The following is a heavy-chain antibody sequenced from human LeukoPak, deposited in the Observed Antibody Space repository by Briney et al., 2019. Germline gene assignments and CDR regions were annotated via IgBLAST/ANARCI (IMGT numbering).Heavy chain of an antibody. D-gene: IGHD4-23*01. J-gene: IGHJ2*01. V-gene: IGHV1-18*01. CDR1: GYTFTSYG. Sequence: AASVKVSCKASGYTFTSYGISWVRQAPGQGLEWMGWISAYNGNTNYAQKFQGRVTITADKSTSTAYMELSSLRSEDTAVYYCARGGLLYGGKLHFDLWGRGTLVTVSS. CDR2: ISAYNGNT. CDR3: ARGGLLYGGKLHFDL.